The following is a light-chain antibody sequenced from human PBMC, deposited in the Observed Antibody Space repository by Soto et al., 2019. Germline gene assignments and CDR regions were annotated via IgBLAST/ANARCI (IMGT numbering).Light chain of an antibody. V-gene: IGLV2-23*01. J-gene: IGLJ1*01. CDR2: EGS. Sequence: QSALTQPASVSGSPGQSITISCTGTSSDVGSYNPVSWYQQHPGKAPKLMIYEGSKRPSGVSNRFSGSKSGNTASLTISGLQAEDEADYYCCSYAGSVYVFGTGTKLTVL. CDR1: SSDVGSYNP. CDR3: CSYAGSVYV.